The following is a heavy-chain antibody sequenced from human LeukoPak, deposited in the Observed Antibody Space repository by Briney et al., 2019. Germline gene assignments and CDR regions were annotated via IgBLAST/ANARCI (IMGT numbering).Heavy chain of an antibody. J-gene: IGHJ4*02. CDR3: ARDEGVTFGGVIQD. CDR2: IIPVFGTT. V-gene: IGHV1-69*05. CDR1: GGSFSSYA. Sequence: SVKVSCKASGGSFSSYAVSWVRQAPGQGLEWVGGIIPVFGTTNYAQKFHGRVTITTDESATTAYMELRSLRSDDTAVYYCARDEGVTFGGVIQDWGQGTLVTVSS. D-gene: IGHD3-16*01.